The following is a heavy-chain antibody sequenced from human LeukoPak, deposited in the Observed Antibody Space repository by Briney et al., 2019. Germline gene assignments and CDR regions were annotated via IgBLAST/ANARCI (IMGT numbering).Heavy chain of an antibody. Sequence: SDTLSLTCTVSGGSIGSYYWSCIRQPPGKGLEWIGYIYYSGNTNYNPSLKSRVTISVDTSKNQFSLRLSSVTAADTAVYYCARAPLDAYGGNSAAFDIWGQGTMVTVSS. V-gene: IGHV4-59*07. CDR1: GGSIGSYY. CDR3: ARAPLDAYGGNSAAFDI. D-gene: IGHD4-23*01. J-gene: IGHJ3*02. CDR2: IYYSGNT.